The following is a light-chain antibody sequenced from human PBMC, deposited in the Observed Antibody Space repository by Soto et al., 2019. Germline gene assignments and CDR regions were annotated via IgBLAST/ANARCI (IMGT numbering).Light chain of an antibody. CDR2: GAS. Sequence: EIVLTQSPGTLSLSPGERVTLSCRASQSVSSNKLAWYQQKPGQAPRLLIYGASSRATGIPDRFSGSGYGTDFTLTISRLEPADFAVYCCQQYGRSPGTFGQGTKLEIK. CDR3: QQYGRSPGT. CDR1: QSVSSNK. V-gene: IGKV3-20*01. J-gene: IGKJ2*01.